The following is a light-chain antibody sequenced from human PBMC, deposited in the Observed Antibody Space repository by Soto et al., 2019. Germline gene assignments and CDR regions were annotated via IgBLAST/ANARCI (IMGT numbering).Light chain of an antibody. CDR1: SANVGAADD. Sequence: HSVLTQPPSVSGAPGQRVTISCTGTSANVGAADDVHWYQQLPGTAPKLLIYANHNRPSGVPDRFSGSKSGTSASLAITGLQAEDEAEYYCQSYDSGLSGYVFGTGTKVTVL. J-gene: IGLJ1*01. CDR2: ANH. CDR3: QSYDSGLSGYV. V-gene: IGLV1-40*01.